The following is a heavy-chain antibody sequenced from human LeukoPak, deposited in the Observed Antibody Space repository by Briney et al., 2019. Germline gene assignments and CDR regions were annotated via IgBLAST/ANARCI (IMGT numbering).Heavy chain of an antibody. CDR1: VFPFSSYS. J-gene: IGHJ4*02. V-gene: IGHV3-21*01. CDR3: ARDQGYGYVDY. Sequence: PGGSLRLSCAASVFPFSSYSMNWVPRAPGKGLEGVSSISSSSSHIYYADSVKGRFNISRDNAKNSLYLQMNSLRAGETAVYYGARDQGYGYVDYWGQGTLVTVSS. CDR2: ISSSSSHI. D-gene: IGHD2-15*01.